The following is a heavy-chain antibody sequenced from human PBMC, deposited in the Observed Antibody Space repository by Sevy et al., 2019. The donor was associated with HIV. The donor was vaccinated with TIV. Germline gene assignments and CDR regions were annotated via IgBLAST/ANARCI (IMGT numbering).Heavy chain of an antibody. CDR2: INHSGST. V-gene: IGHV4-34*01. CDR1: GGSFSGYY. CDR3: AREGSQRITIFGVVITNWFDP. Sequence: SETLSLTCAVYGGSFSGYYWSWIRQPPGKGLEWIGEINHSGSTNYNPSLKSRVTISVDTSKNQFSLKLGSVTAAVTAVYYCAREGSQRITIFGVVITNWFDPCGQGTLVTVSS. J-gene: IGHJ5*02. D-gene: IGHD3-3*01.